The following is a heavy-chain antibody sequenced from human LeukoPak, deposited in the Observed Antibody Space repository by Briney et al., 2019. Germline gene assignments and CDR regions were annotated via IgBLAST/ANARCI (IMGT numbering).Heavy chain of an antibody. CDR1: GYSISSGYY. Sequence: SETLSLTCTVSGYSISSGYYWGWIRQPPGKGLEWIGSIYHSGSTYYNPSLKSRVTISVDTSKNQFSLKLSSVTAADTAVYYCARADLGPDSSGYYAYWGQGTLVTVSS. J-gene: IGHJ4*02. CDR2: IYHSGST. D-gene: IGHD3-22*01. V-gene: IGHV4-38-2*02. CDR3: ARADLGPDSSGYYAY.